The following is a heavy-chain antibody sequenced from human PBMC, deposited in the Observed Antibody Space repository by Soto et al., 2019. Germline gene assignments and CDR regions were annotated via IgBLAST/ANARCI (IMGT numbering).Heavy chain of an antibody. V-gene: IGHV4-39*01. CDR1: GGSISSSSYY. Sequence: SETLSLTCTVSGGSISSSSYYWGWIRQPPGKGLEWIGSIYYSGSTYYNPSLKSRVTISVDTSKNQFSLKLSSVTAADTAVYYCARLVYGDSAFDIWGQGTMVTVSS. CDR3: ARLVYGDSAFDI. D-gene: IGHD4-17*01. CDR2: IYYSGST. J-gene: IGHJ3*02.